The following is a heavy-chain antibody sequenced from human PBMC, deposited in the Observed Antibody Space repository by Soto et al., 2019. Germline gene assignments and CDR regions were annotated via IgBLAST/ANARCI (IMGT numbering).Heavy chain of an antibody. Sequence: GGSLRLSCAASGFTFSSYAMHWVRQAPGKGLEWVAVISYDGSNKYYADSVKGRFTISRDNSKNTLYLQMNSLRAEDTAVYYCASINYYGSGSYYYGMDVWGQGTTVTVSS. V-gene: IGHV3-30-3*01. CDR3: ASINYYGSGSYYYGMDV. CDR2: ISYDGSNK. J-gene: IGHJ6*02. D-gene: IGHD3-10*01. CDR1: GFTFSSYA.